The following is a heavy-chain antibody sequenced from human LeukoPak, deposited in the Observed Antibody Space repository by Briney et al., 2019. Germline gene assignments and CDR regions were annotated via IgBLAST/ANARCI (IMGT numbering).Heavy chain of an antibody. Sequence: PGGSLRLSCAASGFTFSSYGMHWVRQAPGKGLEWVAFIRYDGSNKYYADSVKGRFTISRDNSKNTLYLQMNSLRAEDTAVYYCAKDRTNYGDYYFDYWGQGTLVTVSS. V-gene: IGHV3-30*02. J-gene: IGHJ4*02. CDR2: IRYDGSNK. CDR3: AKDRTNYGDYYFDY. D-gene: IGHD4-17*01. CDR1: GFTFSSYG.